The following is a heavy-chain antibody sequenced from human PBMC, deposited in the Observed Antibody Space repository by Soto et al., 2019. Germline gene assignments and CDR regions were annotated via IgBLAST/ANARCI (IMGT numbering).Heavy chain of an antibody. V-gene: IGHV2-5*02. J-gene: IGHJ4*02. D-gene: IGHD3-3*01. Sequence: ESGPTLVNPTQTLTLTCTFSGFSLSTSGVGVGWIRQPPGKALEWLALIYWDDDKRYSPSLKSRLTITKDTSKNQVVLTMTNIDLVDTSTYYCAHMKRNYYDFWSGYWIDYWGQGTLVTVS. CDR3: AHMKRNYYDFWSGYWIDY. CDR2: IYWDDDK. CDR1: GFSLSTSGVG.